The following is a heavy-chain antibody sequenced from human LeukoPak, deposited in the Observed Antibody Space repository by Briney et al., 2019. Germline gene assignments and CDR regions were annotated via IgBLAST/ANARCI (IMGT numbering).Heavy chain of an antibody. V-gene: IGHV4-4*03. D-gene: IGHD2-2*02. J-gene: IGHJ6*02. Sequence: PPGTLSLTCGVSVGSIRSGNWWTWVRQSPGKGLEWIGEIHHNGTRNYNPSLKSRVIISLDTFKNHISLILTSLTAADTAVYYCASAPILRGEGGEHYRCGLDVWGQGTTVIVSS. CDR3: ASAPILRGEGGEHYRCGLDV. CDR2: IHHNGTR. CDR1: VGSIRSGNW.